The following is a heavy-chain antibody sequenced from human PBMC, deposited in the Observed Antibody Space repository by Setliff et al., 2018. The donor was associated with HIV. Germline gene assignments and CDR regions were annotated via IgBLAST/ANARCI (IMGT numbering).Heavy chain of an antibody. D-gene: IGHD3-9*01. CDR2: IRYDGNNK. J-gene: IGHJ4*02. CDR3: AKDGDYSNNLYDFLTGYYPIDY. Sequence: AGGSLRLSCAASGFTFTSHGMHWVRQAPGKGLEWVSFIRYDGNNKYYTDSVKGRFTISRDNAKNTLDLQMNSLRPEDTAVYYCAKDGDYSNNLYDFLTGYYPIDYWGQGTLVTVSS. V-gene: IGHV3-30*02. CDR1: GFTFTSHG.